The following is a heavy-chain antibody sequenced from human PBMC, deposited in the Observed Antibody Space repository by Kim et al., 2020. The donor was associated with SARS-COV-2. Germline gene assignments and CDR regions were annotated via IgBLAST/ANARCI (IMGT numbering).Heavy chain of an antibody. CDR2: IYYSGST. Sequence: SETLSLTCTVSGGSISSSSYYWGWIRQPPGKGLEWIGSIYYSGSTYYNPSLKSRVTISVDTSKNQFSLKLSSVTAADTAVYYCAGIASPRITMVRGVSNWFDPWGQGTLVTVSS. V-gene: IGHV4-39*07. CDR3: AGIASPRITMVRGVSNWFDP. D-gene: IGHD3-10*01. J-gene: IGHJ5*02. CDR1: GGSISSSSYY.